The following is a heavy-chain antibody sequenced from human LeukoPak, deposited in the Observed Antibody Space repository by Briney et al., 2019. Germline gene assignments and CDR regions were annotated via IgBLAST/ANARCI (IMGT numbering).Heavy chain of an antibody. V-gene: IGHV4-34*01. CDR3: STSTGTTYNSFDP. J-gene: IGHJ5*02. D-gene: IGHD4-11*01. Sequence: SETLSLTCAVYGGSFSGYYWSWIRQPPGKGLEWIGEINHSGSTNYNPSLKSRVTISVDTSKNQFSLKLNSVTAADTAVYYCSTSTGTTYNSFDPWGQGTLVTVSS. CDR2: INHSGST. CDR1: GGSFSGYY.